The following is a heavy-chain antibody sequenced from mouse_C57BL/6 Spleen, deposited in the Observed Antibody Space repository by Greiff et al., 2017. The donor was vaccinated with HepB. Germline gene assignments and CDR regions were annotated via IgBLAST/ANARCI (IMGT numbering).Heavy chain of an antibody. V-gene: IGHV1-74*01. CDR3: AIGRFGCNPYFDY. Sequence: QVQLQQSGAELVKPGASVKVSCKASGYTFTSYWLHWVKQRPGQGLEWIGRIHPSDSDTNYNQKFKGKATLTGDKSSSTAYMQLSSLTSEDSAVYYCAIGRFGCNPYFDYWGQGTTLPVSS. D-gene: IGHD2-1*01. CDR1: GYTFTSYW. J-gene: IGHJ2*01. CDR2: IHPSDSDT.